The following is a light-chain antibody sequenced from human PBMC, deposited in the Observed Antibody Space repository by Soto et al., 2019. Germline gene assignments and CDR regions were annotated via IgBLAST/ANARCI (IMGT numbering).Light chain of an antibody. CDR1: SSNIGAGYD. Sequence: QSVLTQPPSVSGAPGQRVTISCTGSSSNIGAGYDVHWYQQLPGTAPKLLIYGNGNRPSGVPDRVSVSNSGSAASLSITGLQAEDEADYYCQSYASSLSGLLFGGGTKLTVL. V-gene: IGLV1-40*01. CDR3: QSYASSLSGLL. CDR2: GNG. J-gene: IGLJ2*01.